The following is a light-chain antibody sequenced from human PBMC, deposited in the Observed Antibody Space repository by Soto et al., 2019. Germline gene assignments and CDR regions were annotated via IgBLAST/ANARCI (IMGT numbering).Light chain of an antibody. CDR3: VLYMGSGIWV. CDR2: STN. CDR1: SGSVSTSYY. V-gene: IGLV8-61*01. Sequence: QTVVTQEPSFSVSPGGTVTLTCGLSSGSVSTSYYASWLQQTPGQAPRTLIYSTNTRSSGVPDRFSGSILGNKAALTITGAQADDESDYYCVLYMGSGIWVFGGGTKVTVL. J-gene: IGLJ3*02.